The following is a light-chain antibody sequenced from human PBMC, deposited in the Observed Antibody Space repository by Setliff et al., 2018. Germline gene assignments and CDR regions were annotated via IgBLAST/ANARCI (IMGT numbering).Light chain of an antibody. CDR1: SSDVGGYDY. J-gene: IGLJ2*01. V-gene: IGLV2-14*03. Sequence: QSALTQPASVSGSPGQSITISCTGSSSDVGGYDYVSWYQHHPGRAPKFMIYDVTKRPSGVSNRFSGSKSGNTASLTISGLQAEDEADYYCLAWDSSLSATLIGGGTK. CDR3: LAWDSSLSATL. CDR2: DVT.